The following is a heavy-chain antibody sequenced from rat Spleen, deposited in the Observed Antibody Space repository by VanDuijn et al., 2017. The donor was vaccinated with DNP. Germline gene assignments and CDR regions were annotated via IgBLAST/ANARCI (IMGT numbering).Heavy chain of an antibody. Sequence: QVQLQQSGAELAKPGSSVMISCRASGYTFTTYYIGWIKQTTRQGLEFIGYINMGSGGTNYNEKFKGKATLTVGKSSSTAFMQLSSLTPDDPAVYYCARGSDGVWLAYWGQGTLVTVSS. CDR2: INMGSGGT. D-gene: IGHD4-3*01. CDR3: ARGSDGVWLAY. J-gene: IGHJ3*01. V-gene: IGHV1-43*01. CDR1: GYTFTTYY.